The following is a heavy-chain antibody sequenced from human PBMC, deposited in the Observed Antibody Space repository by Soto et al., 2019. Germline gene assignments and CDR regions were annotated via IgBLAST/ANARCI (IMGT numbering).Heavy chain of an antibody. CDR3: ATSFRITMVRGVISADY. D-gene: IGHD3-10*01. V-gene: IGHV4-39*01. CDR2: IYYSGST. CDR1: GGSISSSSYY. Sequence: SETLSLTCTVSGGSISSSSYYWGWIRQPPGKGLEWIGSIYYSGSTYYNPSLKSRVTISVDTSKNQFSLKLSSVTAADTAVYYCATSFRITMVRGVISADYWGQGTLVTVSS. J-gene: IGHJ4*02.